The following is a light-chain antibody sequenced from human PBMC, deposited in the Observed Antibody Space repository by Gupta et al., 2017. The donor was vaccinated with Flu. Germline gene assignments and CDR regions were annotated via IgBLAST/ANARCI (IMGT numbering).Light chain of an antibody. CDR3: KQAKQFPYS. CDR2: RSS. V-gene: IGKV2-24*01. CDR1: QSLVHSDGETY. Sequence: DIVMTQTPLSSPVTLGQPASISCRSSQSLVHSDGETYLTWLQQRPGQPPRLLIYRSSNRFSGVPDRFSGSGAGTNFTLKIRRVEAEDVGVYYCKQAKQFPYSFGQGTKMEIK. J-gene: IGKJ2*03.